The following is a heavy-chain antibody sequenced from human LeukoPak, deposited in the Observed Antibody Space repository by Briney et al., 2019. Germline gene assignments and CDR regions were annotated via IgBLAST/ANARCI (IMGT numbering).Heavy chain of an antibody. CDR3: ASYLPYDYVWGTFDY. V-gene: IGHV4-34*01. CDR1: GGSFSGYY. CDR2: INHSGST. J-gene: IGHJ4*02. Sequence: TSETLSLTCAVYGGSFSGYYWSWIRQPPGKGLEWIGEINHSGSTNYNPSLKSRVTISVDTSKNQFSLKLSSVTAADTAVYYCASYLPYDYVWGTFDYWGQGTLVTVSS. D-gene: IGHD3-16*01.